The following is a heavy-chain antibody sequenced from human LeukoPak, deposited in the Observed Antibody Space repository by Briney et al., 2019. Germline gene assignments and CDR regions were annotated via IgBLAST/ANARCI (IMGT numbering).Heavy chain of an antibody. Sequence: ASVKVSCKASGYTFTAYYMHWVRQAPGQGLEWMGWINPNSGDTNYQGRVTMARDTSINTVYMQLSRLRSDDTAVYYCAREPYDRYSYGRVEAYYMVVWGKGTTVTVSS. CDR3: AREPYDRYSYGRVEAYYMVV. CDR1: GYTFTAYY. V-gene: IGHV1-2*02. D-gene: IGHD5-18*01. CDR2: INPNSGDT. J-gene: IGHJ6*03.